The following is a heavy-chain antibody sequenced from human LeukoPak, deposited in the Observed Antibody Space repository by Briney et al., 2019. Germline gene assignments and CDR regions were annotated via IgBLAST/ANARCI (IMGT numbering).Heavy chain of an antibody. CDR3: VRGGGLLPDY. D-gene: IGHD2-15*01. CDR2: IKPDGSEQ. J-gene: IGHJ4*02. Sequence: GGSLRLSCAASGFSFSTFWMSWVGQAPERGLEWVANIKPDGSEQYYVDSVKGRFTISRDNAKNSMYLQISSLRAEDTAVYYCVRGGGLLPDYWGQGTPVTVSS. CDR1: GFSFSTFW. V-gene: IGHV3-7*01.